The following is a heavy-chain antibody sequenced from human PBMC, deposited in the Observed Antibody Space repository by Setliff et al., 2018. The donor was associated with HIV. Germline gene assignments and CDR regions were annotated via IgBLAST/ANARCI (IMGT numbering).Heavy chain of an antibody. CDR3: ARVISRTSNYWYFDL. CDR1: GFTFSSYG. D-gene: IGHD3-10*01. J-gene: IGHJ2*01. CDR2: IWYDGSNK. Sequence: GGSLRLSCAASGFTFSSYGMHWVRQAPGKGLEWVAVIWYDGSNKYYADSVKGRFTISRDNSKNTLYLQMNSLRAEDTAVYYCARVISRTSNYWYFDLWGQGTSVTVS. V-gene: IGHV3-33*01.